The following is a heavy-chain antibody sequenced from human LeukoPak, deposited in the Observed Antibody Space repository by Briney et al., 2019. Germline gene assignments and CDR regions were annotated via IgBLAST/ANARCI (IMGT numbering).Heavy chain of an antibody. Sequence: SETLSLTCTVSGGSISSYHWSWIRQPPGKGLEWIGYIYYSGSTNYNPSLKSRVTISVDTSKNQFSLKLSSVTAADTAVYYCARGSGWLQLSASPFDYWGQGTLVTVSS. CDR3: ARGSGWLQLSASPFDY. CDR2: IYYSGST. V-gene: IGHV4-59*08. D-gene: IGHD5-24*01. J-gene: IGHJ4*02. CDR1: GGSISSYH.